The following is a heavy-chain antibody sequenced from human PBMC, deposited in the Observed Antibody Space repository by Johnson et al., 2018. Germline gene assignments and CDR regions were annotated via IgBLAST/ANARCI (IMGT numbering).Heavy chain of an antibody. CDR1: GFTFSSYG. CDR3: AKEGVMEWEYYGPFQY. CDR2: ISYDGSNK. V-gene: IGHV3-30*18. J-gene: IGHJ1*01. D-gene: IGHD1-26*01. Sequence: VQLVESGGGVVQPGRSLRLSCAASGFTFSSYGMHWVRQAPGTGREWVAVISYDGSNKDSDASVKGRFTISRDKSKNTLYLHMNSLRAEETAVYYCAKEGVMEWEYYGPFQYWGPGTLVTVSS.